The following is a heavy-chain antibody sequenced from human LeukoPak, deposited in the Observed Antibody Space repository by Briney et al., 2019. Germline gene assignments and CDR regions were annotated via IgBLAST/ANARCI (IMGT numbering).Heavy chain of an antibody. D-gene: IGHD6-19*01. Sequence: KFQGRVTITRDTSASTAYVELSSLRSEDTAVYYCARTPAYSSGWYNYWGQGTLVTVSS. CDR3: ARTPAYSSGWYNY. J-gene: IGHJ4*02. V-gene: IGHV1-3*01.